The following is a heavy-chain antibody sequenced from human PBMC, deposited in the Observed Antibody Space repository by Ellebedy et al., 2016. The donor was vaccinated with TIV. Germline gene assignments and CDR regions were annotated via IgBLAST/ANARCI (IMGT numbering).Heavy chain of an antibody. CDR1: GYTFSSYY. J-gene: IGHJ4*02. D-gene: IGHD3-16*01. CDR3: ARGLGHNETLTKTGFGDY. CDR2: INPSAGST. V-gene: IGHV1-46*01. Sequence: AASVKVSCKASGYTFSSYYVHWARQAPGQGLEWMGIINPSAGSTAYAQNFQGRVTMTRDTSTSTVYMELSSLTSEDTAMYFCARGLGHNETLTKTGFGDYWGQGTLVTVSS.